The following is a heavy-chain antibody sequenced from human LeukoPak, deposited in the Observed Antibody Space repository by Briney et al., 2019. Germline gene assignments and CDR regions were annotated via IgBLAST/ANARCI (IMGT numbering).Heavy chain of an antibody. D-gene: IGHD2-2*01. CDR1: GYTFTGYY. V-gene: IGHV1-2*02. J-gene: IGHJ5*02. Sequence: ASVKVSCKASGYTFTGYYMHWVRQAPGRGLEWMGWINPDSGGTNYAQKFQGRVTMTRDTSISTAYMELSRLTSDDTALFYCARGRIIRGYCSSTSCYGEGFDPCGQGTLVTVSS. CDR3: ARGRIIRGYCSSTSCYGEGFDP. CDR2: INPDSGGT.